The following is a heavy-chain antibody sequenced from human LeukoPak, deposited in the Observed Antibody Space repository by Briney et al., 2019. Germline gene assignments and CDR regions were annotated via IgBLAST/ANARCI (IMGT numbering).Heavy chain of an antibody. CDR2: ISGNGDIT. CDR3: AKVRSPYSSGYLYYFDY. J-gene: IGHJ4*02. D-gene: IGHD3-22*01. CDR1: RFTFNTYA. V-gene: IGHV3-23*01. Sequence: GGSLRLSCAASRFTFNTYAVDWVRQAPGKGLEWVSAISGNGDITYYADSVRGRFTISRDNSKNTLYLQMNSLRAEDTAVYYCAKVRSPYSSGYLYYFDYWGQGTLVTVSS.